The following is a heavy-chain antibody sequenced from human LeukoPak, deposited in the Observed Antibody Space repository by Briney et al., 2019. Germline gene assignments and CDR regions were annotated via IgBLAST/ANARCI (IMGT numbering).Heavy chain of an antibody. CDR2: ISAYNGNT. D-gene: IGHD6-13*01. J-gene: IGHJ3*02. Sequence: GASVKVSCKASGYTFTCYGISWVRQAPGQGLEWMGWISAYNGNTNYAQKLQGRVTMTTDTSTSTAYMELRSLRSDDTAVYYCARDEGIAAAGVFDIWGQGTMVTVSS. V-gene: IGHV1-18*01. CDR3: ARDEGIAAAGVFDI. CDR1: GYTFTCYG.